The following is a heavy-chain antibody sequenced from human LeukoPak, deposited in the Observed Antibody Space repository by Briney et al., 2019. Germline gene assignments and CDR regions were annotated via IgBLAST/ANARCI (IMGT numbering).Heavy chain of an antibody. J-gene: IGHJ4*02. CDR2: IYHSGST. D-gene: IGHD2-15*01. CDR1: GGSISSGGYS. V-gene: IGHV4-30-2*05. CDR3: ARVLVDCSGGSCYYFDY. Sequence: MASETLSLTCAVSGGSISSGGYSWSWIRQPPGKGLEWIGYIYHSGSTYYNPSLKSRVTISVDTSKNQFSLKLSSVTAADTAVYYCARVLVDCSGGSCYYFDYWGQGTLVTVSS.